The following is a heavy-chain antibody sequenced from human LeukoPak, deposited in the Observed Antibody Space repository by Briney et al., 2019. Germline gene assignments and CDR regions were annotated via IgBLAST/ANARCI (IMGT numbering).Heavy chain of an antibody. D-gene: IGHD5-24*01. CDR3: ARDEMATSLYRVFDY. Sequence: ASVKVSCKASGYTFTGYYMRWVRQAPGQGLEWMGRINPNSGGTNYAQKFQGRVTMTRDTSISTAYMELSRLRSDDTAVYYCARDEMATSLYRVFDYWGQGTLVTVSS. J-gene: IGHJ4*02. CDR2: INPNSGGT. V-gene: IGHV1-2*06. CDR1: GYTFTGYY.